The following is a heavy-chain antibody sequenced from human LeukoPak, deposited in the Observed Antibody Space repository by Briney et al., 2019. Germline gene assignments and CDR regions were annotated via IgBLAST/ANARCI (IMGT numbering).Heavy chain of an antibody. Sequence: ASVKVSCKGSGYTFTSYGISWVRKGPGQGRGRMGWSSAYNGNTNYAQKLQGRVTMTTDTSTSTAYMELRSLRSDDTAVYYCARDYGEYYYYYYMDVWGKGTTVTVSS. CDR3: ARDYGEYYYYYYMDV. V-gene: IGHV1-18*01. J-gene: IGHJ6*03. D-gene: IGHD3-10*01. CDR2: SSAYNGNT. CDR1: GYTFTSYG.